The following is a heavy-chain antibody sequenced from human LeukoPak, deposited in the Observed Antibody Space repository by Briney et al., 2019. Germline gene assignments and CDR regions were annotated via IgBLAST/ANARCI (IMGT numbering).Heavy chain of an antibody. CDR2: ISSSSSYI. CDR1: GFTFSSYS. J-gene: IGHJ4*02. V-gene: IGHV3-21*01. Sequence: GGSLRLSCAASGFTFSSYSMNWVRQAPGKGLEWVSSISSSSSYIYYADSVKGRFTTSRDNAKNSLYLQMNSLRAEDTAVYYCARDRGAVALDYWGQGTLVTVSS. CDR3: ARDRGAVALDY. D-gene: IGHD6-19*01.